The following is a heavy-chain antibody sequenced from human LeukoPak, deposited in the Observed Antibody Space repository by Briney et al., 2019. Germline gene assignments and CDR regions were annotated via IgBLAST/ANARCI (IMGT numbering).Heavy chain of an antibody. D-gene: IGHD3-16*01. CDR1: GFTFSSYS. CDR3: ARDMIPDGMDV. J-gene: IGHJ6*02. Sequence: GGSLRLSCAASGFTFSSYSMNWVRQAPGKGLEWVSSISSSSSYIYYADSVKGRFTISRDNAKNSLYLQMNSLRAEDTAVYYCARDMIPDGMDVWGQGTTVTVSS. V-gene: IGHV3-21*01. CDR2: ISSSSSYI.